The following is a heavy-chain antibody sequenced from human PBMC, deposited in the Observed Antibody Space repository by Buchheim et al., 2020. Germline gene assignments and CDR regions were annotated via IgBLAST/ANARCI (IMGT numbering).Heavy chain of an antibody. Sequence: EVQLLESGGGLVQPGGSLRLSCAASGFTFSSYAMSWVRQAPGKGLEWVSAISGSGGSTYYADSVKGRFTISRDNSKNTLYLQMNSLRAEDTAVYYCAKDLRCSSTSCYTNYFDYWGQGTL. CDR1: GFTFSSYA. D-gene: IGHD2-2*02. CDR2: ISGSGGST. J-gene: IGHJ4*02. CDR3: AKDLRCSSTSCYTNYFDY. V-gene: IGHV3-23*01.